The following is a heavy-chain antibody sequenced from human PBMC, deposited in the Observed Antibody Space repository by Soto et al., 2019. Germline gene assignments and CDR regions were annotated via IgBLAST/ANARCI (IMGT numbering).Heavy chain of an antibody. Sequence: SETLSLTCAVYGGSFSSYYWDWLRQPPGKGLEWIGTTYYNGNAYYNPSLKSRVSMSVDTSKNQFSLKLVSVTAADTAVYYCARHFVAVVIKGWGYWGQGTLVTVS. J-gene: IGHJ4*02. CDR3: ARHFVAVVIKGWGY. D-gene: IGHD3-10*01. CDR2: TYYNGNA. CDR1: GGSFSSYY. V-gene: IGHV4-34*01.